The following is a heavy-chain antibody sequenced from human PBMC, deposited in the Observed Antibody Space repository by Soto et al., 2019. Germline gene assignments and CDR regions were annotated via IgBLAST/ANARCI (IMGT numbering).Heavy chain of an antibody. CDR3: ARDFEH. CDR2: VNSDGSST. Sequence: EVQLVESGGGLVQPGGSLSLSCEASGLTFSTFWMHWVRQAPGKGLVWVSRVNSDGSSTYYADSVKGRVTISRDNAKNTLYLQLNSLRPEDTAVYYCARDFEHWGQGTLVTVSS. V-gene: IGHV3-74*01. J-gene: IGHJ4*02. CDR1: GLTFSTFW.